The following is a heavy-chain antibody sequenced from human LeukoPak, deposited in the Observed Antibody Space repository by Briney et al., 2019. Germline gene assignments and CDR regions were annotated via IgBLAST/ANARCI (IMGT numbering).Heavy chain of an antibody. V-gene: IGHV3-53*01. CDR2: MYSRGDT. CDR3: ARDAPQVPAAGVLAS. Sequence: GGSLRLSCAASGFTVSDNYMSWVRQAPGKGLEWVSVMYSRGDTYYANSVKGRFTFSRDISKNTVYLQMKGLRPEDTAMYYCARDAPQVPAAGVLASWGQGTLVIVSS. CDR1: GFTVSDNY. J-gene: IGHJ5*02. D-gene: IGHD6-13*01.